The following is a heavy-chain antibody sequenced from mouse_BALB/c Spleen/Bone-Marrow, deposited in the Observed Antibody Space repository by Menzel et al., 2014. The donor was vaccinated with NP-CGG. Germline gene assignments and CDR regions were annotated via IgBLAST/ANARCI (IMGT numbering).Heavy chain of an antibody. D-gene: IGHD2-14*01. CDR3: ARDRRYDLAWFAY. CDR1: GFTFTDYY. Sequence: EVKLVESGGGLVQPGGSLRLSCATSGFTFTDYYMSWVRQPPGKALEWLGFIRNKANGYTTEYSASVKGRFTISRDNSQSILYLQMNTLRAEDSATYYCARDRRYDLAWFAYWSQGTLVTVSA. V-gene: IGHV7-3*02. CDR2: IRNKANGYTT. J-gene: IGHJ3*01.